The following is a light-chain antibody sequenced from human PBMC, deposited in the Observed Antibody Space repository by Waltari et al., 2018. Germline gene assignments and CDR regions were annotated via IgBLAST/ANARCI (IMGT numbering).Light chain of an antibody. CDR2: LGS. V-gene: IGKV2-28*01. CDR3: MQALQTPPYT. Sequence: DIVMTQSPPFLSVTPGEPASISCRSSQSLVHSNGYNYLDWYLQKPGQFPQVLCYLGSNRASGVPDRFSGSGAGTDFTLKISRVEAEDVGVYYCMQALQTPPYTFGQGTKLEIK. J-gene: IGKJ2*01. CDR1: QSLVHSNGYNY.